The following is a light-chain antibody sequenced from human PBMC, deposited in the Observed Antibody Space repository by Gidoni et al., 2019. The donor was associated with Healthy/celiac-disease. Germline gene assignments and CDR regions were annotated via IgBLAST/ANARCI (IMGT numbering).Light chain of an antibody. J-gene: IGKJ2*01. CDR3: QQSYSTLVT. CDR2: AAS. Sequence: DIQMTQSPSSLSASVGDRVTITCRASQSISSYLNWYQQKPGKAPKLLIYAASSLQSGVPSRFSGSGSGTDFTLTISSLQPEDFATYYCQQSYSTLVTFGQXTKLGIK. V-gene: IGKV1-39*01. CDR1: QSISSY.